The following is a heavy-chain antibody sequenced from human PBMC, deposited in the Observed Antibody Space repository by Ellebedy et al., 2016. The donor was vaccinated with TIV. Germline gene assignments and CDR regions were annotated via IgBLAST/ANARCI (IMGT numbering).Heavy chain of an antibody. CDR2: MNQVGSQK. V-gene: IGHV3-7*03. Sequence: GESLKISCAASGFTFTTYWMSWVRQAPGKGLEWVANMNQVGSQKYYVDSVKGRFTISRDNAQHSLYLQMNNLRAEDTTVYYCSRDPNSPGDTGYWDYWGQGVVVTVST. D-gene: IGHD2-8*02. CDR3: SRDPNSPGDTGYWDY. CDR1: GFTFTTYW. J-gene: IGHJ4*02.